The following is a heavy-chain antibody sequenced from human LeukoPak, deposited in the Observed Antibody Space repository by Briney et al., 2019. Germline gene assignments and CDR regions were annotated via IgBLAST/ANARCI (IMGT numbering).Heavy chain of an antibody. CDR2: INPNSGGT. CDR3: ASRITMIVGYAFDM. J-gene: IGHJ3*02. D-gene: IGHD3-22*01. Sequence: ASVKVSCKASGYTFTGYYMHWVRQAPGQGLEWMGWINPNSGGTNYAQKFQGRVTMTRDTSISTAYMELSRLRSDDTAVYYCASRITMIVGYAFDMWGQGTMVTVSS. CDR1: GYTFTGYY. V-gene: IGHV1-2*02.